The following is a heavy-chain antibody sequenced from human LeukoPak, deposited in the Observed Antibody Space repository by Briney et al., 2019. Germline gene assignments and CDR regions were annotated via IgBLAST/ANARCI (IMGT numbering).Heavy chain of an antibody. CDR3: ARRGDGYNLYYFDY. CDR2: IYSGGST. Sequence: GGSLRLSCAASGFTLSSNYMSWVRQAPGKGLEWVSVIYSGGSTYYADSVKGRFTISRDNSKNTLYLQMNSLRAEDTAVYYCARRGDGYNLYYFDYWGQGTLVTVSS. D-gene: IGHD5-24*01. V-gene: IGHV3-53*01. CDR1: GFTLSSNY. J-gene: IGHJ4*02.